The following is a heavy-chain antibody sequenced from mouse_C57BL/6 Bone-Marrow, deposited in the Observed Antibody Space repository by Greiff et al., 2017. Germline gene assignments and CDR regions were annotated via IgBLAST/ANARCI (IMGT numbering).Heavy chain of an antibody. J-gene: IGHJ4*01. CDR2: INPNYGTT. D-gene: IGHD2-4*01. CDR3: ARGYDYDYAMDN. Sequence: VQLKQSGPELVKPGASVKISCKASGYSFTDYNMNWVKQSNGKSLEWIGVINPNYGTTSYNQKFKGKATLTADQSSSTAYMQRNSLTSEDSSVYYCARGYDYDYAMDNWGQGTSVTVSA. V-gene: IGHV1-39*01. CDR1: GYSFTDYN.